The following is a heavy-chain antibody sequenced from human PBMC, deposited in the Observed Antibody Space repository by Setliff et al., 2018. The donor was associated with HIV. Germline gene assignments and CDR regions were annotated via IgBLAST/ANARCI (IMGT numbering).Heavy chain of an antibody. CDR3: ARCYYDSSGPTDAFDI. D-gene: IGHD3-22*01. Sequence: GASVKVSCKVSGYTVTELSINWVRQAPGKGPEWMGGFDPEDNKIVYAQKFQGRVTTTRDTSRSTVYMELSSLRSEDTAVYYCARCYYDSSGPTDAFDIWGQGTVVTVSS. V-gene: IGHV1-24*01. J-gene: IGHJ3*02. CDR2: FDPEDNKI. CDR1: GYTVTELS.